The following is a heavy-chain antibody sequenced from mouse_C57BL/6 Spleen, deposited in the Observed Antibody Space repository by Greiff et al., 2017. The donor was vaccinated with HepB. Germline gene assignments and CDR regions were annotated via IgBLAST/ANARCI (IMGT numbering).Heavy chain of an antibody. J-gene: IGHJ2*01. CDR1: GYTFTSYW. Sequence: VQLQQPGAELVKPGASVKVSCKASGYTFTSYWLHWVMQRPGQGLEWIGRIHPSGSDTNYNQKFKGKATLTVDKSSSTAYMQLSSLTSEDSALYYSAITGNYHFDYWGQGTTLTVSS. D-gene: IGHD2-1*01. CDR2: IHPSGSDT. V-gene: IGHV1-74*01. CDR3: AITGNYHFDY.